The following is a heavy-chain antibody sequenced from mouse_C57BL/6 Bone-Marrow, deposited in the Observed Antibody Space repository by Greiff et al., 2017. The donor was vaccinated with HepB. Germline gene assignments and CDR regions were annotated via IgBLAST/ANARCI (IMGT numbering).Heavy chain of an antibody. D-gene: IGHD1-1*01. CDR3: TSYITTVVSWYFDV. CDR1: GYTFTDYE. V-gene: IGHV1-15*01. CDR2: IDPETGGT. Sequence: QVQLKESGAELVRPGASVTLSCKASGYTFTDYEMHWVKQTPVHGLEWIGAIDPETGGTAYNQKFKGKAILTADKSSSTAYMELRSLTSEDSAVYYCTSYITTVVSWYFDVWGTGTTVTVSS. J-gene: IGHJ1*03.